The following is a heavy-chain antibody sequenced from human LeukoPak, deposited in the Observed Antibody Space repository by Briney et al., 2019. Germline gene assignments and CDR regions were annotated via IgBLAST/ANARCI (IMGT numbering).Heavy chain of an antibody. CDR1: GFTFSSYA. Sequence: PGGSLRLSCAASGFTFSSYAMSWVRQAPGKGLEWVSGISGSGGSTYYADSVKGRITISRDNYKNTLYLQMNSLRAEDTAVYYCAKGSQLFHAFDIWGQGTMVSVSS. CDR2: ISGSGGST. CDR3: AKGSQLFHAFDI. D-gene: IGHD1-1*01. J-gene: IGHJ3*02. V-gene: IGHV3-23*01.